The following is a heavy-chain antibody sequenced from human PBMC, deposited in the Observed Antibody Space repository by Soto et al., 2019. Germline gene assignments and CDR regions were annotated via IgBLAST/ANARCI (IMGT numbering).Heavy chain of an antibody. CDR1: GFTFSNFA. V-gene: IGHV3-30-3*01. D-gene: IGHD3-10*01. J-gene: IGHJ4*02. CDR2: ISYDGSNE. CDR3: TSTLIRGVIMTNFDY. Sequence: QVQLVESGGGVVQPGRSLRLSCAASGFTFSNFALHWVRQAPGKGLEWVAVISYDGSNEYYADSLKGRFTISRDNSKNALYLQMSSLIVEDTAVYYCTSTLIRGVIMTNFDYWGQGTQVTVSS.